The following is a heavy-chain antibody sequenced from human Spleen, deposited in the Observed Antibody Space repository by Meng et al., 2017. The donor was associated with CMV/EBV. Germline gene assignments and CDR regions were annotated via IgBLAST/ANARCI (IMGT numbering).Heavy chain of an antibody. CDR2: INPDSGGT. D-gene: IGHD1-14*01. J-gene: IGHJ4*02. Sequence: QREVGESGAAVKEPGASVKVSCKASGYTFTGYYMHWVRQAPGQGLEWMGWINPDSGGTNYAQKFQGRVTMTRDTSISTAYMELRTLRAEDTAVYYCARYKGIAYWGQGTLVTVSS. CDR3: ARYKGIAY. CDR1: GYTFTGYY. V-gene: IGHV1-2*02.